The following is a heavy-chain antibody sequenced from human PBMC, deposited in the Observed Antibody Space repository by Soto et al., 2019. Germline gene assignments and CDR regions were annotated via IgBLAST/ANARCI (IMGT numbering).Heavy chain of an antibody. CDR1: GGSVSNKTYY. Sequence: SETLSLTCSVSGGSVSNKTYYWSWIRQPPGKRLEWIGYVYYIGTTNYNPSLKSRVTISVDLSKNQFSLRLSSVTTADTALYYCARTTAVPNTLRSRYFFDYWGQGTLVTVSS. D-gene: IGHD4-17*01. J-gene: IGHJ4*02. CDR2: VYYIGTT. V-gene: IGHV4-61*01. CDR3: ARTTAVPNTLRSRYFFDY.